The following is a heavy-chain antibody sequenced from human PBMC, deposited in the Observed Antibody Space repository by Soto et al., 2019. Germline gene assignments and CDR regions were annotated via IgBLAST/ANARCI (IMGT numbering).Heavy chain of an antibody. CDR1: GFTFSSYS. D-gene: IGHD4-17*01. J-gene: IGHJ5*02. CDR3: ARDRAPLTVLTVPFDP. Sequence: PGGSLRLSCAASGFTFSSYSMNWVSQAPGKGLEWVSSISSSSSYIYYADSVKGRFTISRDNAKNSLYLQMNSLRAEDTAVYYCARDRAPLTVLTVPFDPWGQGTLVTVSS. CDR2: ISSSSSYI. V-gene: IGHV3-21*01.